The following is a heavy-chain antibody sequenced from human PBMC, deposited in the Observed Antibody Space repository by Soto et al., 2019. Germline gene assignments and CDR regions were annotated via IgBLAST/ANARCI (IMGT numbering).Heavy chain of an antibody. J-gene: IGHJ3*02. CDR1: GDSVSSNSAA. V-gene: IGHV6-1*01. CDR2: TYYRSKWYN. CDR3: AWTYYDFWSGPPDAFDI. D-gene: IGHD3-3*01. Sequence: SQTLSLTCAISGDSVSSNSAAWNWIRQSPSRGLEWLGRTYYRSKWYNDYAVSVKSRITINPDTSKYQFSLQLNSVTPEDTAVYYWAWTYYDFWSGPPDAFDIWGQGTMVTVSS.